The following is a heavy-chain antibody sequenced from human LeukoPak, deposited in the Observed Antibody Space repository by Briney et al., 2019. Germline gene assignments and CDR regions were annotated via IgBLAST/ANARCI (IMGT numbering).Heavy chain of an antibody. CDR2: IGSSGSII. Sequence: PGGSLRLSCVASGFTFSSYEMNWVRQAPGKGLEWVSYIGSSGSIIYYADSVKGRFTISRDNAKNSLYLQMNSLRAEDTAVYYCAREVAVAFQHWGQGTLVTVSS. CDR1: GFTFSSYE. CDR3: AREVAVAFQH. D-gene: IGHD6-19*01. V-gene: IGHV3-48*03. J-gene: IGHJ1*01.